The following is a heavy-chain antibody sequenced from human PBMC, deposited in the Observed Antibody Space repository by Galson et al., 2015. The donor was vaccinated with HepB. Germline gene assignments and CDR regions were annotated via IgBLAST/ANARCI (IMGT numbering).Heavy chain of an antibody. V-gene: IGHV3-30*04. Sequence: SLRLSCAASGFTFSSYAMHWVRQAPGKGLEWVAVISYDGSNKYYADSVKGRFTISRDNSKNTLYLQMNSLRAEDTAVYYCARAAAYSSGWYHYVDYWGQGTLVTVSS. J-gene: IGHJ4*02. CDR3: ARAAAYSSGWYHYVDY. CDR1: GFTFSSYA. CDR2: ISYDGSNK. D-gene: IGHD6-19*01.